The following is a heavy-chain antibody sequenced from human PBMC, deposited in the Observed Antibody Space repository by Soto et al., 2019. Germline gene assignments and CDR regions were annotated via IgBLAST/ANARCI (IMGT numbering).Heavy chain of an antibody. Sequence: ASVKVSCKASGYTFTGYYMHWVRQAPGQGLEWMGWINPNNGDTKYAQRFQGRVTVTRDTSSNTIYMELRRLTSDDTAVYYCEREEKNGFDSWGQGTMVTVYS. CDR3: EREEKNGFDS. V-gene: IGHV1-2*02. CDR1: GYTFTGYY. CDR2: INPNNGDT. J-gene: IGHJ5*01.